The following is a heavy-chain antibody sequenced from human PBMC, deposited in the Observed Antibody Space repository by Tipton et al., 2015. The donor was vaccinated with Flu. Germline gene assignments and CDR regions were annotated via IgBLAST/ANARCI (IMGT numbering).Heavy chain of an antibody. Sequence: TLSLTCTVSGGSISSGGYYWSWIRQHPGKGLEWIGYIYYSGSTYYNPSLKSRVTISVDTSKNQFSLKLSSVTAADTAVYYCARYYYDSGGYDYWGQGTLVTVSS. J-gene: IGHJ4*02. CDR1: GGSISSGGYY. CDR3: ARYYYDSGGYDY. V-gene: IGHV4-31*03. CDR2: IYYSGST. D-gene: IGHD3-22*01.